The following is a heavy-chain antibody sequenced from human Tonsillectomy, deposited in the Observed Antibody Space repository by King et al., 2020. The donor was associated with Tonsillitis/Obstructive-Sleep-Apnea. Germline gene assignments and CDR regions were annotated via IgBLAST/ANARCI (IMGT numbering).Heavy chain of an antibody. CDR2: IDWDDDK. CDR3: AXXLXXRXXXXXXXXX. Sequence: VTLKEXGPALVKPTQTLTLTCTFSGFSLSTSEMCVSWIRQPPGKALEWLARIDWDDDKXYXXSXNTXLTXSKDTSXNXVVLTMTNIDPVDTPTYYCAXXLXXRXXXXXXXXXWGXXXXVTXSS. V-gene: IGHV2-70*11. D-gene: IGHD2-15*01. CDR1: GFSLSTSEMC. J-gene: IGHJ4*02.